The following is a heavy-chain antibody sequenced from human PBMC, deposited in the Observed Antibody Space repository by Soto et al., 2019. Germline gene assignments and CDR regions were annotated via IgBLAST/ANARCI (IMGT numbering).Heavy chain of an antibody. V-gene: IGHV3-48*01. CDR3: AREKPHVRLDAFDI. CDR2: ISSSSSTI. Sequence: GGSLRLSCAASGFTFSSYSMNWVRQAPGKGLEWVSYISSSSSTIYYADSVKGRFTISRDNAKNSLYLQMNSLRAEDTAVYYCAREKPHVRLDAFDIWGQGTMVTVSS. J-gene: IGHJ3*02. CDR1: GFTFSSYS.